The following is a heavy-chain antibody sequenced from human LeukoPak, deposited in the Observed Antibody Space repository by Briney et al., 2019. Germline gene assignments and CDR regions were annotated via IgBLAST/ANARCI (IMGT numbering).Heavy chain of an antibody. Sequence: PSQTLSLTCTVSGGSISSYYWSWIRQPPGKGLEWIGYIYYSGSTNYNPSLKSRVTISVDTSKNQFSLKLSSVTAADTAVYYCARVNINDYVWGSYRHTDAFDIWGQGTMVTVSS. CDR3: ARVNINDYVWGSYRHTDAFDI. CDR1: GGSISSYY. D-gene: IGHD3-16*02. J-gene: IGHJ3*02. CDR2: IYYSGST. V-gene: IGHV4-59*01.